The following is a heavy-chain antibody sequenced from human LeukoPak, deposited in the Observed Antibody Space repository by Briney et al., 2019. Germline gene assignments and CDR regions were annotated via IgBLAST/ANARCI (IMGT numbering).Heavy chain of an antibody. D-gene: IGHD6-6*01. Sequence: GGSLRLSCAASGFTFSSYWMHWVRQAPGKGLVWVSRINSDGSSTSYADSVKGRFTISRDNTEKSLYLQMNSLRAEDMALYYCAKGGIYSSSSTFDYFDSWGQGTLVTVSS. CDR3: AKGGIYSSSSTFDYFDS. CDR1: GFTFSSYW. J-gene: IGHJ4*02. CDR2: INSDGSST. V-gene: IGHV3-74*01.